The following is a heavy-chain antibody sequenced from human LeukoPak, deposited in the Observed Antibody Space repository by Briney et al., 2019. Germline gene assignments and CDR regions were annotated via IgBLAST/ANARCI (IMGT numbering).Heavy chain of an antibody. V-gene: IGHV1-2*02. CDR2: INPNSGGT. Sequence: ASVKVSCKASGYTFTGYYMHWVRQAPGQGLEWMGWINPNSGGTNYAQKFQGRVTMTRDTSISTAYMELSRLRSDDTAVYYCAREVDTAMVLFDYWGQGTLVTVSS. CDR3: AREVDTAMVLFDY. CDR1: GYTFTGYY. J-gene: IGHJ4*02. D-gene: IGHD5-18*01.